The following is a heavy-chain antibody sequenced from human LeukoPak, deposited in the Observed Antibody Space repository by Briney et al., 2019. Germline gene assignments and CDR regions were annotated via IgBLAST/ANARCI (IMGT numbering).Heavy chain of an antibody. CDR3: TRESGNTFVRGARYYSFYMDV. Sequence: SETLSLTRTVSGGSISTYYWSWIRQPAGTGLEWIGRIYTSGTTYYNPSLKSRVSISVDTSKNQFSLRLNSVTAADTAVYYCTRESGNTFVRGARYYSFYMDVWGTGTTVTVSS. CDR2: IYTSGTT. CDR1: GGSISTYY. V-gene: IGHV4-4*07. J-gene: IGHJ6*03. D-gene: IGHD3-10*01.